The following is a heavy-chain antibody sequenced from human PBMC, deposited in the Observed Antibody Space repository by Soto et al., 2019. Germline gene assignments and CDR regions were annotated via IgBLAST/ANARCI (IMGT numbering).Heavy chain of an antibody. CDR3: ARWVGGSMYDNSGKYDS. Sequence: QVQLVESGGGVVQPGRSLRLTCAASGLIFSGMGLHWAVQAPGKGLEWVALVSNDGIRKYYGDSVKGRFTISRDNAENTLYLQMNSLRAEDTAVYYCARWVGGSMYDNSGKYDSWGQGTLVTVSS. CDR1: GLIFSGMG. V-gene: IGHV3-30*03. D-gene: IGHD3-22*01. J-gene: IGHJ5*01. CDR2: VSNDGIRK.